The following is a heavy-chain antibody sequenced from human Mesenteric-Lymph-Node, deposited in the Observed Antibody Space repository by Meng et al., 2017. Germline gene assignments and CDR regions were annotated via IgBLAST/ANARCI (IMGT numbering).Heavy chain of an antibody. CDR1: GFTFSSYS. V-gene: IGHV3-21*01. J-gene: IGHJ4*02. D-gene: IGHD6-13*01. CDR3: ARAGMAAAGTLDY. CDR2: ISSSSSYI. Sequence: SCAASGFTFSSYSMNWVRQAPGKGLEWVSSISSSSSYIYYADSVKGRFTISRDNAKNSLYLQMNSLRAEDTAVYYCARAGMAAAGTLDYWGQGTLVTVSS.